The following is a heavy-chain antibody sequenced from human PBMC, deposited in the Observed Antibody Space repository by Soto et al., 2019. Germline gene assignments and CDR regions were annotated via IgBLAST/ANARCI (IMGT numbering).Heavy chain of an antibody. D-gene: IGHD3-22*01. Sequence: PSETLSLTCTVSGGSISGDYWSWIRRPPGKGLEWIGYTANTNYNPSLMGRVTISVDTSKNQFSLKLYSVTAADTAVYYCARHGREDSRRLYSWFDPWGQGTLVTVSS. V-gene: IGHV4-59*08. CDR2: TANT. CDR3: ARHGREDSRRLYSWFDP. CDR1: GGSISGDY. J-gene: IGHJ5*02.